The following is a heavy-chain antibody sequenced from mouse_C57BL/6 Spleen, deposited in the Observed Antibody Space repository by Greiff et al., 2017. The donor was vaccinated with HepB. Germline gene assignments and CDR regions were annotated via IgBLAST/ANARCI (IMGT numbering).Heavy chain of an antibody. CDR2: ISYDGSN. V-gene: IGHV3-6*01. J-gene: IGHJ1*03. CDR1: GYSITSGYY. Sequence: EVQLQQSGPGLVKPSQSLSLTCSVTGYSITSGYYWNWIRQFPGNKLEWMGYISYDGSNNYNPSLKNRISITRDTAKNQFFLKLNSVTTEDTATYYCAREGGYGNPGYWYFDVWGTGTTVTVSS. D-gene: IGHD2-10*02. CDR3: AREGGYGNPGYWYFDV.